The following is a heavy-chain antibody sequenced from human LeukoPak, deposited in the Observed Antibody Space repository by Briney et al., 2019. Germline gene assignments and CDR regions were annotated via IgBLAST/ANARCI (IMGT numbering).Heavy chain of an antibody. V-gene: IGHV3-53*01. J-gene: IGHJ4*02. CDR1: GFTVSSNY. Sequence: GGSLRLSCAASGFTVSSNYMSWVRQAPGKGLEWVSVIYSGGSTYYADSVKGRFTISRDNAKNSLYLQMNSLRAEDTAVYYCAKARLRYYYDSSGHWGQGTLVTVSS. CDR3: AKARLRYYYDSSGH. D-gene: IGHD3-22*01. CDR2: IYSGGST.